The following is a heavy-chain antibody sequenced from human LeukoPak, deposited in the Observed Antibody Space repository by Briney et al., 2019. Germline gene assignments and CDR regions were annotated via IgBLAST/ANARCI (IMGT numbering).Heavy chain of an antibody. D-gene: IGHD3-10*01. Sequence: SETLSLTCAVSGGYISSSNWWSWVRQPPGKGLEWIGEIYHSGSTNYSPSLKSRVTISVDKSKNQFSLKLSSVTAADTAVYYCARRATMVRGQHPGFDYWGQGTLVTVSS. CDR3: ARRATMVRGQHPGFDY. J-gene: IGHJ4*02. CDR2: IYHSGST. CDR1: GGYISSSNW. V-gene: IGHV4-4*02.